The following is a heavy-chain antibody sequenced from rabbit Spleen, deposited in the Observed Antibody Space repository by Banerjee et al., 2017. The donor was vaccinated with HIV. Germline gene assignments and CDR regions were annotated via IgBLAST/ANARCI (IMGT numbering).Heavy chain of an antibody. CDR1: GFTISSYK. Sequence: EESGGDLVTPGGTLTLSCKASGFTISSYKMGWVRQAPGKGLEYIAYISTGGSTYYANWAKGRFTISKTSTTVDLKMTSLTAADTATYFCARSIDGYAGYGYAFNLWARAPSSPS. CDR2: ISTGGST. D-gene: IGHD6-1*01. CDR3: ARSIDGYAGYGYAFNL. J-gene: IGHJ4*01. V-gene: IGHV1S37*01.